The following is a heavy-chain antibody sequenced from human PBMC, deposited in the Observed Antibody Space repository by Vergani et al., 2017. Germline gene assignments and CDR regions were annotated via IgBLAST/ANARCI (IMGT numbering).Heavy chain of an antibody. Sequence: QVQLVESGGGVVQPGRSLRLSCAASGFTFSSYGMHWVRQAPGKGLEWVAVIWYDGSNKYYADSVKGRFTISRDNSKNTLYLQMNSMRAEDTAVYYCARENWEYGMDGWGQGTTVTVSS. J-gene: IGHJ6*02. CDR3: ARENWEYGMDG. V-gene: IGHV3-33*01. CDR2: IWYDGSNK. D-gene: IGHD1-26*01. CDR1: GFTFSSYG.